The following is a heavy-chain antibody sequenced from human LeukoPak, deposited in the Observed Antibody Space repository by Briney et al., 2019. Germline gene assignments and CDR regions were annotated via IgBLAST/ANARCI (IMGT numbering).Heavy chain of an antibody. Sequence: ASVKVSCKASGYTFTTYGISWVRQAPGQGLEWMGWISAYNGNTNFAQKFQGRVTMTTDTSTTTAYMELRNLRSDDTAVYYCGRGPAVVATRLDFWGQGTLVTVSS. CDR2: ISAYNGNT. CDR1: GYTFTTYG. J-gene: IGHJ4*02. D-gene: IGHD4-23*01. CDR3: GRGPAVVATRLDF. V-gene: IGHV1-18*01.